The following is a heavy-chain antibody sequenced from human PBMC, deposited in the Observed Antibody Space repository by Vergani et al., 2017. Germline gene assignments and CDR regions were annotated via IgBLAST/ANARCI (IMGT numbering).Heavy chain of an antibody. CDR1: GYTFTSYG. Sequence: QVQLVQSGAEVKKPGASVKVSCKASGYTFTSYGISWVRQAPGQGLEWMGWFSAYNGNTNDAQKLQGRVTMNRDTSTSTAYVELRSLRSDDTAVYYCVSTGYYDSSGYPRDYYYGMDVWGQGTTVTVSS. CDR3: VSTGYYDSSGYPRDYYYGMDV. J-gene: IGHJ6*02. CDR2: FSAYNGNT. V-gene: IGHV1-18*01. D-gene: IGHD3-22*01.